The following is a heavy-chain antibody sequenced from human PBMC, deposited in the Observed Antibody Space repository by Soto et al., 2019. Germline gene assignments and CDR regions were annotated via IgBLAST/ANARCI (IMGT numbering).Heavy chain of an antibody. V-gene: IGHV1-18*01. CDR3: ARGPRIVLVPAADQPTYNWFDP. J-gene: IGHJ5*02. CDR1: GYTFTSYG. D-gene: IGHD2-2*01. Sequence: GASVKVSCKASGYTFTSYGISWVRQAPGQGLEWMGWISDYNGNTNYAQKLQGRVTMTTDTSTSTAYMELRSLRSDDTAVYYCARGPRIVLVPAADQPTYNWFDPWGQGTLVTVSS. CDR2: ISDYNGNT.